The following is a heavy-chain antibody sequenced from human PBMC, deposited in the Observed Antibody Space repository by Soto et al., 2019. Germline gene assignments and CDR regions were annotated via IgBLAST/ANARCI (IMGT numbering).Heavy chain of an antibody. V-gene: IGHV1-18*01. CDR1: GDSFTSYA. D-gene: IGHD3-16*01. J-gene: IGHJ4*02. CDR3: ARGPPCSDDLCSVVYYFHY. CDR2: ISTYNGNT. Sequence: GASAELCWEGSGDSFTSYAIRWARHATRQGLEWMGWISTYNGNTNYAQKFQGRVTMTTDTSTRIVYMELRSLRSDDTAVYYCARGPPCSDDLCSVVYYFHYWGQGTLVTVSS.